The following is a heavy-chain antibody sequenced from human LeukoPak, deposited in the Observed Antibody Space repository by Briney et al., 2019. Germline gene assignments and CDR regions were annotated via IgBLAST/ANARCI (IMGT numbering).Heavy chain of an antibody. CDR1: GFTVSSNY. J-gene: IGHJ6*03. CDR3: ARSLAAAGPYYYYYYMDV. D-gene: IGHD6-13*01. CDR2: IYSGGST. V-gene: IGHV3-53*01. Sequence: GGSLRLSCAASGFTVSSNYMSWVRQAPGKGLEWVSVIYSGGSTYYADSVKGRFTISRDNSKNTLYLKMNSLRAEDTAVYYCARSLAAAGPYYYYYYMDVWGKGTTVTVSS.